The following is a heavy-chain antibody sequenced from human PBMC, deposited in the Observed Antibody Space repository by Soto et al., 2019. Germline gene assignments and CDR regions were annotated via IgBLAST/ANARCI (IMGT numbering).Heavy chain of an antibody. CDR3: ASRPTSSGWYGNDAFDI. Sequence: SLRLSCAASGFTFSSYSMNWVRQAPGKGLGWVSYISSSSSTIYYADSVKGRFTVSRDNAKNSLYLQMNRLRAEDTAVYYCASRPTSSGWYGNDAFDIWGQGTMVTVSS. D-gene: IGHD6-19*01. CDR1: GFTFSSYS. CDR2: ISSSSSTI. J-gene: IGHJ3*02. V-gene: IGHV3-48*01.